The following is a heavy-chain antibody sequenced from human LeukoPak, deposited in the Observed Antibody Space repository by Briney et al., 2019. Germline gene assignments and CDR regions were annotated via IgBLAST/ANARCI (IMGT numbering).Heavy chain of an antibody. J-gene: IGHJ4*02. CDR3: ASVRVAKTALDY. CDR1: GFTFSSYA. D-gene: IGHD2-8*02. V-gene: IGHV3-30-3*01. Sequence: PGGSLRLSCAASGFTFSSYAMHWVRQAPGKGLEWVAVISYDGSNKYYADSVKGRFTISRDNAKNSLYLQMNSLRAEDTAVYYCASVRVAKTALDYWGQGTLVTVSS. CDR2: ISYDGSNK.